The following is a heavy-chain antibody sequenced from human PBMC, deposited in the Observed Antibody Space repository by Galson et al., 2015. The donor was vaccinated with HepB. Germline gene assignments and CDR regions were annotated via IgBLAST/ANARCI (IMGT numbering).Heavy chain of an antibody. D-gene: IGHD4-17*01. J-gene: IGHJ4*02. CDR2: IKQDRSEK. Sequence: SLRLSCAASGLIFSDYWMSWVRQAPGKGLEWVANIKQDRSEKYYVDSVKGRFTISRDNAKNSMYLQMDSLRAEDTAIYYCARDSSSRGNKDYGDPGVYWGQGIVVTVSS. CDR1: GLIFSDYW. CDR3: ARDSSSRGNKDYGDPGVY. V-gene: IGHV3-7*01.